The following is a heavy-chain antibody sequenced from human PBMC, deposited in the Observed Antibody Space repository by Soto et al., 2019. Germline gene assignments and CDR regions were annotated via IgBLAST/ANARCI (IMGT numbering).Heavy chain of an antibody. CDR1: GYTFTGYY. CDR2: INPNSGGT. Sequence: ASVKVSCKASGYTFTGYYMHWVRQAPGQGLEWMGWINPNSGGTNYAQKFQGRVTMTRDTSISTAYMELSRRRSDDTAVYYCARDLLGLEVVVTAASGGFDPWGQGTLVTVSS. D-gene: IGHD2-2*01. J-gene: IGHJ5*02. CDR3: ARDLLGLEVVVTAASGGFDP. V-gene: IGHV1-2*02.